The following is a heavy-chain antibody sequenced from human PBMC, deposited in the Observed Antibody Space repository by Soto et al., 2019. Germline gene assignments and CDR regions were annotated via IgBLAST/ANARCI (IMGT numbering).Heavy chain of an antibody. V-gene: IGHV6-1*01. CDR1: GDSVSSNSAA. D-gene: IGHD2-15*01. CDR2: TYYRSKWYN. Sequence: SQTLSLTCAISGDSVSSNSAAWNWIRQSPSRGLEWLGRTYYRSKWYNDYAVSVKSRITINPDTSKNPFSLQLNSVTPEDTAVYYCARSVHFCGGSCYWSFSSYYYYYGMDVWGQGTTVTVSS. J-gene: IGHJ6*02. CDR3: ARSVHFCGGSCYWSFSSYYYYYGMDV.